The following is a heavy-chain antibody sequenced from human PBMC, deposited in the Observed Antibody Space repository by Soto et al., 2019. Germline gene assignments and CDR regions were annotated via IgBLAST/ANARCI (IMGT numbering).Heavy chain of an antibody. D-gene: IGHD6-19*01. Sequence: EVQLLESGGGLVQPGGSLRLSCAASGFTFSSYAMSWVRQAPGKGLEWVSAISGSGGSTYYADSVKGRFTISRDNSKNTLYLQMNSLRAEDTAVYYCATAKPAYSSGWAPFDYWGQGTLVTVSS. CDR1: GFTFSSYA. J-gene: IGHJ4*02. V-gene: IGHV3-23*01. CDR3: ATAKPAYSSGWAPFDY. CDR2: ISGSGGST.